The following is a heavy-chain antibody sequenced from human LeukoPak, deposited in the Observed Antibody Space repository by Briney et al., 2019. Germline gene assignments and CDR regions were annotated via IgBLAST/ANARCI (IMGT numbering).Heavy chain of an antibody. Sequence: KPSETLSLTCTVSGGSISSSSYYWGWIRQPPGKGLEWIGSIYYSGSTNYNPSLKSRVTISVDTSKNQFSLKLSSVTAADTAVYYCARELNYYDSSGYYEGGAFDIWGQGTMVTVSS. V-gene: IGHV4-39*07. CDR3: ARELNYYDSSGYYEGGAFDI. J-gene: IGHJ3*02. CDR1: GGSISSSSYY. CDR2: IYYSGST. D-gene: IGHD3-22*01.